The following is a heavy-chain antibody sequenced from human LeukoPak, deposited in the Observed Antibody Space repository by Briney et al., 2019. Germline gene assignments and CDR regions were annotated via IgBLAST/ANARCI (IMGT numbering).Heavy chain of an antibody. Sequence: GGSLRLSCAASGFTFSSYGMHWVRQAPGKGLEWVAFIRYDGSNKYYADSVKGRFTISRDNSKNTLYLQMNSLRAEDTAVYYCAKFPIRTRWELNHFDYWGQGTLVTVSS. D-gene: IGHD1-26*01. CDR1: GFTFSSYG. J-gene: IGHJ4*02. CDR2: IRYDGSNK. V-gene: IGHV3-30*02. CDR3: AKFPIRTRWELNHFDY.